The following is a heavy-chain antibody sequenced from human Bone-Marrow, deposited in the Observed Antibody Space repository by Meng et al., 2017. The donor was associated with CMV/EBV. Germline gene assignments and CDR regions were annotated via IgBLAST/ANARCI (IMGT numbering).Heavy chain of an antibody. D-gene: IGHD3-10*01. CDR3: AKDRGGSGSYEVDY. CDR2: IRYDGSNK. J-gene: IGHJ4*02. V-gene: IGHV3-30*02. CDR1: GFTFNSYG. Sequence: GGSLRLSCAASGFTFNSYGIHWVRQAPGKGLEWVAFIRYDGSNKYYADSVKGRFTISRDNSKNTLYLQMNSLRAEDTAVYYCAKDRGGSGSYEVDYWGQETLVTVSS.